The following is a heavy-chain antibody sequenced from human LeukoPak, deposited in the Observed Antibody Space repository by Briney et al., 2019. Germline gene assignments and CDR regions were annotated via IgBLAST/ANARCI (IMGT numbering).Heavy chain of an antibody. J-gene: IGHJ6*03. CDR1: GFTFSTYA. CDR2: ISGSGADT. CDR3: AKGYGDTYYYYYYMDV. Sequence: GGSLRLSCAASGFTFSTYAMTWIRQAPGKGLEWVSAISGSGADTYYADSVKGRFTISRDNSKNTLYLQMNSLRAEDTAVYYCAKGYGDTYYYYYYMDVWGKGTTVTISS. D-gene: IGHD4-17*01. V-gene: IGHV3-23*01.